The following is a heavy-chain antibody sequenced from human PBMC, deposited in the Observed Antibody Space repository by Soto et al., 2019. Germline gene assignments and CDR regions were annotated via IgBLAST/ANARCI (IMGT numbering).Heavy chain of an antibody. J-gene: IGHJ4*02. V-gene: IGHV1-69*02. CDR3: ARGNCSGGSCYFAY. CDR1: GGTFSSYT. CDR2: IIPILGIA. D-gene: IGHD2-15*01. Sequence: QVQLVQSGAEVKKPGPSVKVSCKASGGTFSSYTISWVRQAPGQGLEWMGRIIPILGIANYAQKFQGRVTITADKSTSTAYMELSSLRSEDTAVYYCARGNCSGGSCYFAYWGQGTLVTVSS.